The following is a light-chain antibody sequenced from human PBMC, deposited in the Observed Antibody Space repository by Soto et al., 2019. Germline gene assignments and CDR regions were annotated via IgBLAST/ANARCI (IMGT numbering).Light chain of an antibody. CDR2: DAS. V-gene: IGKV3D-15*01. Sequence: EIVMTQSPSTLSVSPGERATLSCRASQSVASNLAWYQQRPDQAPRLLIYDASNRATGVPARFSGGGSGTEFTLTITSLQSEDFAVYWCQQYNNWPLTFGPGTRLEIK. CDR1: QSVASN. J-gene: IGKJ5*01. CDR3: QQYNNWPLT.